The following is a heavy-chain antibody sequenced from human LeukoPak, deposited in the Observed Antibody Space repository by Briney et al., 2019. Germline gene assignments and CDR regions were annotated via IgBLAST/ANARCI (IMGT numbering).Heavy chain of an antibody. CDR2: ISAYNGNT. CDR1: GYTFTSYG. D-gene: IGHD3-3*01. CDR3: ARNTGSSFFYYYYMDV. Sequence: ASVKVSCKASGYTFTSYGISWVRQAPGQGLEWMGWISAYNGNTNYAQKLQGRVTMTTDTSTSTAYMELSSLRSEDTAVYYCARNTGSSFFYYYYMDVWGKGTTVTVSS. V-gene: IGHV1-18*01. J-gene: IGHJ6*03.